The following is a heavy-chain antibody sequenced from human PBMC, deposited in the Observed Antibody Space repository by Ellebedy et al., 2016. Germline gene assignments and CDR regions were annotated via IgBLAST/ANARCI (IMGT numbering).Heavy chain of an antibody. J-gene: IGHJ5*02. Sequence: ASVKVSCKASGYTFSDYYIHWMRQAPGQGLEWMGWLNPNSGGTKYAQRFQGRVTMTRDTSISTAYMELNSLTSADTAVYYCAKGGPSSFLGWFDPWGQGTLVSFSS. CDR3: AKGGPSSFLGWFDP. D-gene: IGHD6-6*01. CDR2: LNPNSGGT. CDR1: GYTFSDYY. V-gene: IGHV1-2*02.